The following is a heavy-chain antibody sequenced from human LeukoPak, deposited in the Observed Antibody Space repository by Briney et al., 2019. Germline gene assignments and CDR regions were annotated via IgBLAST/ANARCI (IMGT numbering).Heavy chain of an antibody. Sequence: GSLRLSCAAPGFTFSSYAMSWVRQPPGKGLEWIGEINHSGSTNYNPSLKSRVTISVDTSKNQFSLKLSSVTAADTAVYYCARVPDYDILTGYYRYYYGMDVWGQGTTVTVSS. J-gene: IGHJ6*02. CDR2: INHSGST. CDR1: GFTFSSYA. V-gene: IGHV4-34*01. D-gene: IGHD3-9*01. CDR3: ARVPDYDILTGYYRYYYGMDV.